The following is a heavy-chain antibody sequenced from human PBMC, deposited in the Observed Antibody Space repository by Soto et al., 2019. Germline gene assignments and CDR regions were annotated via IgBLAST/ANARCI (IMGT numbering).Heavy chain of an antibody. Sequence: GGSLRLSCAASGFTFISYSMNWVRQAPGKGLEWVSSISSSSSYIYYADSVKGRFTISRDNAKNSLYLQMNSLRAEDTAVYYCARDLPDNVDTGPMDVWGQGTTVTVSS. J-gene: IGHJ6*02. CDR1: GFTFISYS. V-gene: IGHV3-21*01. CDR3: ARDLPDNVDTGPMDV. CDR2: ISSSSSYI. D-gene: IGHD5-18*01.